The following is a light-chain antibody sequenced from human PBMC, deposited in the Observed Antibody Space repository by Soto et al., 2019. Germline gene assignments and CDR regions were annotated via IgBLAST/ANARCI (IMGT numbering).Light chain of an antibody. CDR2: AAS. Sequence: AIRMTQSPSSFSASTGDRVTITCRASQGISSYLAWYQQKPGKAPKLLIYAASTLQSGVPSRFSGSGSGTDFTLTISCLQSEDFATYYCQQYYSYPLTFGGGTGWISN. CDR1: QGISSY. CDR3: QQYYSYPLT. J-gene: IGKJ4*01. V-gene: IGKV1-8*01.